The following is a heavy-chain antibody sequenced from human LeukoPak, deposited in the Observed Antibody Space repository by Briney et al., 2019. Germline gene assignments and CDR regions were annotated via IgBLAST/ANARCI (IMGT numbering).Heavy chain of an antibody. CDR3: ARGRVRDGFFAYYDS. CDR2: IYYSGST. Sequence: SETLSLTCTVSGGSISSYYWSWIRQSPGKGLEWIGYIYYSGSTSYNPSLKSGVTISVDSIKNQFSLRLTSVTAADTAVYYCARGRVRDGFFAYYDSWGQGTLVTVSS. CDR1: GGSISSYY. D-gene: IGHD5-24*01. V-gene: IGHV4-59*01. J-gene: IGHJ4*02.